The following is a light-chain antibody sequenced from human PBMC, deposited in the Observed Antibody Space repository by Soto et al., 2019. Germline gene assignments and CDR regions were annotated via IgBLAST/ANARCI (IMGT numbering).Light chain of an antibody. J-gene: IGLJ2*01. V-gene: IGLV1-40*01. CDR1: SSNIGAGYD. Sequence: QSVLTQPPSVSGDPGQRVTISCTGSSSNIGAGYDVHWYQQLPGTAPKLLIYGNSNRPSGVPDRFSGSKSGTSASLAITGLQAEDEADYYCQSSRVFGGGTKLTVL. CDR2: GNS. CDR3: QSSRV.